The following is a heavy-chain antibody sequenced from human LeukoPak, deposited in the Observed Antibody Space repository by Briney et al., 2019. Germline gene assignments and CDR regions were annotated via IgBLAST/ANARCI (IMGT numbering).Heavy chain of an antibody. D-gene: IGHD2-21*02. J-gene: IGHJ6*02. Sequence: PSETLSLTCTVSGGSISSYYWSWIRQPPGKGLEWIGYIYYSGSTNYNPSLKSRVTISVDTSKNQFSLKLSSVTAADTAVYYCARDGPLAYCGGDCYSRYHYGMDVWGQGTTVTVSS. V-gene: IGHV4-59*01. CDR2: IYYSGST. CDR1: GGSISSYY. CDR3: ARDGPLAYCGGDCYSRYHYGMDV.